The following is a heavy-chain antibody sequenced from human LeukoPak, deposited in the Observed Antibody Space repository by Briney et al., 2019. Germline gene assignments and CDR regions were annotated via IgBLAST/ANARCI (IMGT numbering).Heavy chain of an antibody. V-gene: IGHV4-59*08. Sequence: KPSEALSLTCSVSGFSINTYYWSWIRQPPGKTLEWIGYIYYTGTTNYNPSLQSRVSMSVDRSKNQFSLSLSSVTVADTAVYYCARLSIVGATSSYYMDVWGKGTTVTVSS. D-gene: IGHD1-26*01. CDR3: ARLSIVGATSSYYMDV. CDR2: IYYTGTT. J-gene: IGHJ6*03. CDR1: GFSINTYY.